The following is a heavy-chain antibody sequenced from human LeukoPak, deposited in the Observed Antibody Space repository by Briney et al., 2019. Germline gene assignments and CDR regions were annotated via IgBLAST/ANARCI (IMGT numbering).Heavy chain of an antibody. J-gene: IGHJ3*02. CDR2: IWYNGSNI. CDR1: GCIFSSYG. CDR3: ARVCGGDCFNDAFDI. V-gene: IGHV3-33*01. Sequence: GRPMRLSCGACGCIFSSYGRQGLHEAREKGVECGADIWYNGSNIYYADSVKGRFTLSTDNSKNTLYLQMTSLRAEDTAVYYCARVCGGDCFNDAFDIWGQGKMVTVSS. D-gene: IGHD2-21*02.